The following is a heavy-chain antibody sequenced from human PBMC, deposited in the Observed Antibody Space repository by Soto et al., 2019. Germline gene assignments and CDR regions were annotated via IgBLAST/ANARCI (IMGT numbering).Heavy chain of an antibody. J-gene: IGHJ4*02. D-gene: IGHD1-1*01. CDR1: GFTFYDYA. Sequence: SLRLSCAASGFTFYDYAIHLVRQSPGKGLEWVSGISWNSGSIGYADSVKGRFTISRDNAKNSLYLQMNSLRAEDTALYYCAKGPAITWIDYWGQGTLVTVSS. CDR2: ISWNSGSI. CDR3: AKGPAITWIDY. V-gene: IGHV3-9*01.